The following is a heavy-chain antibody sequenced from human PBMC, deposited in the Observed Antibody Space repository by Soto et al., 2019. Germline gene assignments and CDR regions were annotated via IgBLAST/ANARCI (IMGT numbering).Heavy chain of an antibody. Sequence: QVLLQESGPGLVQPSGTLSPSSVASGVPTGGIYYGVWVRQPPGKGLEWLGDMSHIGSVNYNPSLKSRVTISMDKSQNQFSLKLNSVTAADTAVYYCARSLGWYAIDYWGQGTLVIVSS. CDR2: MSHIGSV. J-gene: IGHJ4*02. CDR3: ARSLGWYAIDY. V-gene: IGHV4-4*02. D-gene: IGHD6-19*01. CDR1: GVPTGGIY.